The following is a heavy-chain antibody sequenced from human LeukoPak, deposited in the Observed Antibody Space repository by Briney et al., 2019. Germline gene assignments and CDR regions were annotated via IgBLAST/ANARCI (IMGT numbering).Heavy chain of an antibody. CDR3: ARRIQLWYTSNWFDP. Sequence: GGSLRLSCAASGFTFSSYAMSWVRQAPGKGLEWVSAISGSGGSTYYADSVKGRFTISRDNSKNTLYLQMNSLRAEDTAVYYRARRIQLWYTSNWFDPWGQGTLVTVPS. CDR2: ISGSGGST. D-gene: IGHD5-18*01. V-gene: IGHV3-23*01. CDR1: GFTFSSYA. J-gene: IGHJ5*02.